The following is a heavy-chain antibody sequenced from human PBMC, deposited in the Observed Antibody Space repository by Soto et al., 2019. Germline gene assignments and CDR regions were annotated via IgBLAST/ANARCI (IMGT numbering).Heavy chain of an antibody. CDR2: IYYSGTT. CDR1: GDSISRHY. J-gene: IGHJ2*01. Sequence: QVQLQESGPGLVKPSETLSLTCTVSGDSISRHYWNWIRQPPGKGLEWIGYIYYSGTTNYNPSLKSRVTISLDTSKNQFSLKLSSVTAADTAVYYCASILRGGIRGYWNFDLWGRGTLVTVSS. D-gene: IGHD3-10*01. CDR3: ASILRGGIRGYWNFDL. V-gene: IGHV4-59*11.